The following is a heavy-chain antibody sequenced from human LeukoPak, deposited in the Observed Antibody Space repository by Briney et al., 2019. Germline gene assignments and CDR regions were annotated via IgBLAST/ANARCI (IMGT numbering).Heavy chain of an antibody. CDR2: ISYDGSDK. CDR3: TRGAGSTAVAGDITYYYPMDV. J-gene: IGHJ6*02. CDR1: GFTVSSYA. D-gene: IGHD3-16*01. V-gene: IGHV3-30*04. Sequence: GGSLRLSCAASGFTVSSYAMHWVRQAPGKGLEWVAVISYDGSDKNYADSVKGRFTISRDNSKNTLYLQMNSLRAEDTAVYYCTRGAGSTAVAGDITYYYPMDVWGQGTTVTVSS.